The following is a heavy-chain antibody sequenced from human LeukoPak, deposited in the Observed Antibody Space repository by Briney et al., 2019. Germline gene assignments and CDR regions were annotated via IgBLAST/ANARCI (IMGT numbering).Heavy chain of an antibody. CDR1: GYTFTSYD. J-gene: IGHJ5*02. V-gene: IGHV1-8*01. CDR2: MNPNSGNT. CDR3: ARLYCSGGSCYSNWFDP. D-gene: IGHD2-15*01. Sequence: ASVKVSCKASGYTFTSYDINGVRQATGQGLEWMGWMNPNSGNTGYAQKFQGRVTMTRNTSISTAYMELSSLRSEDTAVYYCARLYCSGGSCYSNWFDPWGQGTLVTVSS.